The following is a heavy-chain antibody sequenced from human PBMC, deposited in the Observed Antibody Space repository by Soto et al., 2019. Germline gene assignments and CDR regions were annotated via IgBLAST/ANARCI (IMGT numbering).Heavy chain of an antibody. D-gene: IGHD5-18*01. CDR3: AGPGYSSQDY. V-gene: IGHV3-23*04. CDR1: GFTFRTYS. Sequence: EVQLVESGGGLVKPGGSLRLSCAASGFTFRTYSMNWVRQAPGRGLEWVSSISGSGDGTDYADSVKGRFTISRDNSKNTLYLQMNSLRAEDTAVYYCAGPGYSSQDYWGQGALVTVSS. CDR2: ISGSGDGT. J-gene: IGHJ4*02.